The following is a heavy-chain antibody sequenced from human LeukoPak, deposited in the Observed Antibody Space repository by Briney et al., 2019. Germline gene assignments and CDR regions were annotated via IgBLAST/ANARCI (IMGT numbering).Heavy chain of an antibody. J-gene: IGHJ5*02. V-gene: IGHV4-61*02. CDR1: GSISSGSXX. CDR2: XYTSGRT. D-gene: IGHD3-3*01. CDR3: ARAGYYDFWSAPPNWFDP. Sequence: GSISSGSXXWSWIRQPAXXGXEXIGRXYTSGRTKYNPSLKSRVTISVDTSKKQFSLKQRSLPTADTAVYYCARAGYYDFWSAPPNWFDPWGQGTLVTVSS.